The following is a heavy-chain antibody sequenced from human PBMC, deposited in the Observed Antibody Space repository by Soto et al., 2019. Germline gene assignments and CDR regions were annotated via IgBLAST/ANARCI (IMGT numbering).Heavy chain of an antibody. CDR2: IWYDGSNK. Sequence: QVQLVESGGGVVQPGRSLRLSCAASGFTFSSYGMHWVRQAPGKGLEWVAVIWYDGSNKYYADSVKGRFTISRDNSKNTLYLKMNSLRAEDTAVYYCARDEGADFDYWGQGTLVTVYS. CDR1: GFTFSSYG. V-gene: IGHV3-33*01. CDR3: ARDEGADFDY. J-gene: IGHJ4*02.